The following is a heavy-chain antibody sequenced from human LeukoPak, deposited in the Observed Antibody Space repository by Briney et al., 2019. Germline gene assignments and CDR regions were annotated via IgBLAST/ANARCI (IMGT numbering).Heavy chain of an antibody. CDR2: ISGSGGRT. CDR3: AKSTPGRTRT. V-gene: IGHV3-23*01. Sequence: GGSLRLSCAASGFTFSSYAMSWVPQAPGKGLVWVSAISGSGGRTYYADSVKGRFTISRDNSKNTLYLQMNSLRAEDTAVYYCAKSTPGRTRTWGQGTLVTVSS. J-gene: IGHJ5*02. D-gene: IGHD1-1*01. CDR1: GFTFSSYA.